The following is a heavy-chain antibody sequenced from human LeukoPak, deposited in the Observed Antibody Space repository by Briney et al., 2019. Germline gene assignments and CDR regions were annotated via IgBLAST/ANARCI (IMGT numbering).Heavy chain of an antibody. CDR3: AREEMATSKFDY. Sequence: GGSLRLSCAASGFTFSIYSMNWARQAPGKGLEWVSYISGSSSTIYYADSVKGRFTISRDNAKNSLYLQMNSLRVEDTAVYYCAREEMATSKFDYWGQGTLVTVSS. D-gene: IGHD5-24*01. CDR2: ISGSSSTI. CDR1: GFTFSIYS. V-gene: IGHV3-48*01. J-gene: IGHJ4*02.